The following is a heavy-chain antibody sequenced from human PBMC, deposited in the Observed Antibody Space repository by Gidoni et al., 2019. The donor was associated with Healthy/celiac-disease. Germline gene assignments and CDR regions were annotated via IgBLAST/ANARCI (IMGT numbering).Heavy chain of an antibody. V-gene: IGHV4-38-2*02. J-gene: IGHJ5*02. Sequence: QVQLQESGPRLVKPSETLSLTCTVSGYSLSSGYSWGWIRQPPGKGLEWIGSIYHSGSTYYNPSLKSRVTISVDTSKSQFSLELSSVTAADAAVYYCARDSRDSSSPGWFDPWGQGTLVTVSS. CDR3: ARDSRDSSSPGWFDP. D-gene: IGHD6-13*01. CDR1: GYSLSSGYS. CDR2: IYHSGST.